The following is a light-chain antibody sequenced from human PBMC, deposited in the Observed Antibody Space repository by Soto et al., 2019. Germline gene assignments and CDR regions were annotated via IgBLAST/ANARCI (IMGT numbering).Light chain of an antibody. CDR1: QGINNY. J-gene: IGKJ5*01. CDR3: QQLINYPIT. V-gene: IGKV1-9*01. Sequence: IQLTQSPSSLSASVGDRVTLTCRASQGINNYLAWYQQKPGEAPKLLISTASTLQSGVPSRFSGSGSGTDFTLTINSLQPEDFATYYCQQLINYPITFGQGTRLEIK. CDR2: TAS.